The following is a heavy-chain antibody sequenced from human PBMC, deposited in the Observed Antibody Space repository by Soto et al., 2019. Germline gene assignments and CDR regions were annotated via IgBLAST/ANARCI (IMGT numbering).Heavy chain of an antibody. CDR1: GGSISSGDYY. D-gene: IGHD6-13*01. Sequence: SATLSLTCTVSGGSISSGDYYWSWIRQPPGKGLEWIGYIYYSGSTYYNPSLKSRVTISVDTSKNQFSLKLSSVTAADTAVYYCAREHSSSWNYYYYGMDVWGQGTTVTVSS. CDR3: AREHSSSWNYYYYGMDV. J-gene: IGHJ6*02. V-gene: IGHV4-30-4*01. CDR2: IYYSGST.